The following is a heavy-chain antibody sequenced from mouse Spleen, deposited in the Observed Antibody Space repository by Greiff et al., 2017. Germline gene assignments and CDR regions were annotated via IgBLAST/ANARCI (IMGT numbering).Heavy chain of an antibody. CDR1: GFTFSSYG. V-gene: IGHV5-6*01. CDR2: ISSGGSYT. J-gene: IGHJ4*01. Sequence: EVMLVESGGDLVKPGGSLKLSCAASGFTFSSYGMSWVRQTPDKRLEWVATISSGGSYTYYPDSVKGRFTISRDNAKNTLYLQMSSLKSEDTAMYYCARHGEAMDYWGQGTSVTVSS. CDR3: ARHGEAMDY.